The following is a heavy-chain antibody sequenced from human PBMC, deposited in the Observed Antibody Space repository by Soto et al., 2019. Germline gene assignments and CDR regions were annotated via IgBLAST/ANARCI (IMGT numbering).Heavy chain of an antibody. D-gene: IGHD3-22*01. CDR2: ISAYNGNT. CDR1: GYTFTSYG. V-gene: IGHV1-18*01. Sequence: ASVKVSCTASGYTFTSYGISWVRQAPGQGLEWMGWISAYNGNTNYAQKLQGRVTMTTDTSTSTAYMELRSLRSDDTAVYYCARGGLAYYYDSSGYYYGNYFDYWGQGTLVTAPQ. CDR3: ARGGLAYYYDSSGYYYGNYFDY. J-gene: IGHJ4*02.